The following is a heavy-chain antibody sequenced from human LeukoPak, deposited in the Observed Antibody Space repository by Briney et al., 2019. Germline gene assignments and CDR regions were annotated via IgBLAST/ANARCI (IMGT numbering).Heavy chain of an antibody. CDR3: ARMYDSSGYYYPFDY. V-gene: IGHV4-59*08. D-gene: IGHD3-22*01. Sequence: PSETLSLTCTVSGGSISSYYWSWIRQPPGKGLEWIGYIYYTGSTNYNPSLKSRVTISVDTSKNHFSLKLSSVTAADTAVYYCARMYDSSGYYYPFDYWGQGTLSPSPQ. CDR2: IYYTGST. J-gene: IGHJ4*02. CDR1: GGSISSYY.